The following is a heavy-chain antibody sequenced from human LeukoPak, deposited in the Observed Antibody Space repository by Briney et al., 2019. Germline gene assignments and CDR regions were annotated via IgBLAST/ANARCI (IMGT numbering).Heavy chain of an antibody. J-gene: IGHJ4*02. V-gene: IGHV4-39*01. D-gene: IGHD5-18*01. CDR2: FYYSGNT. CDR1: GGSISSSTYY. CDR3: ARHPGYSYAIDY. Sequence: SETLPLTCTVSGGSISSSTYYWGWIRQPPGMGLEWIGTFYYSGNTYYNSSLKSRLTISVDTSKNQFSLKLSSVTVADTAVYYCARHPGYSYAIDYWGQGTLVTVSS.